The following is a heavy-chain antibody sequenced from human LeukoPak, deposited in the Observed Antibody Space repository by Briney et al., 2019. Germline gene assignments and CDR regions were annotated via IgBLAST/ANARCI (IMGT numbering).Heavy chain of an antibody. CDR2: VTGSGGGT. J-gene: IGHJ4*02. V-gene: IGHV3-23*01. Sequence: PGGSLRLSCAASGFTFSNYAMSWVRQAPGKGLEWVSVVTGSGGGTDYADSVKGRFTISRDNSKNTLYPQMNSLRAEDTAVYYCAKGLGSGSGYFDYWGQGTLVTVSS. CDR3: AKGLGSGSGYFDY. CDR1: GFTFSNYA. D-gene: IGHD3-10*01.